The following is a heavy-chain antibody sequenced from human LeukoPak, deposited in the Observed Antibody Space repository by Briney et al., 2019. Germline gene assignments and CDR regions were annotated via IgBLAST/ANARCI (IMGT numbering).Heavy chain of an antibody. J-gene: IGHJ3*02. D-gene: IGHD5-18*01. CDR3: AGVDAAMPDAFDI. Sequence: GGSLRLSCAASGFTFSDYNINWVRQVTGKGLEAVSYMSRSGDIIYYADSVTGRFTISRENAKNSLYLQMNSLRAEDTAVYYCAGVDAAMPDAFDIWGQGTTVTVSS. V-gene: IGHV3-48*01. CDR1: GFTFSDYN. CDR2: MSRSGDII.